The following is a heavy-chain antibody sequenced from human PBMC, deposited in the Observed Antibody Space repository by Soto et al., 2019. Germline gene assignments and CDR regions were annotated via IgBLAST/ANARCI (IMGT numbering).Heavy chain of an antibody. J-gene: IGHJ4*02. Sequence: SETLSLTCTVSGGSISSYYWSWIRQPPGKGLEWIGYIYYSGSTNYNPSLKSRVTISVDTSKNQFSLKLSSVTAADTAVYYCARLYSGCDFDYWGKGTLVTVPS. CDR2: IYYSGST. CDR3: ARLYSGCDFDY. D-gene: IGHD5-12*01. V-gene: IGHV4-59*08. CDR1: GGSISSYY.